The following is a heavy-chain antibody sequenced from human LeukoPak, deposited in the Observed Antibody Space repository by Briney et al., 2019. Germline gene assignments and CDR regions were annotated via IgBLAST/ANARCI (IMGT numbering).Heavy chain of an antibody. CDR3: ARGVRRYYYDSSGYSHLYFDY. J-gene: IGHJ4*02. CDR2: IKQDGSEK. CDR1: GFTFSSYW. Sequence: PGGSLRLSCAASGFTFSSYWMSWVRQAPGKGLEWVANIKQDGSEKYYVDSVKGRFTTSRDNAKNSLYLQMNSLRAEDTAVYYCARGVRRYYYDSSGYSHLYFDYWGQGTLVTVSS. D-gene: IGHD3-22*01. V-gene: IGHV3-7*01.